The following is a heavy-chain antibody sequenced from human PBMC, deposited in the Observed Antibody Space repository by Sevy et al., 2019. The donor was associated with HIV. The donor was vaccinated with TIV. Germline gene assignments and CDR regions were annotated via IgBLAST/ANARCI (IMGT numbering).Heavy chain of an antibody. CDR3: AKKRGDSSGYYLPDPFDY. V-gene: IGHV3-23*01. CDR2: ISGSGGST. CDR1: GFTFSSYA. D-gene: IGHD3-22*01. J-gene: IGHJ4*02. Sequence: GGSLTLSCAASGFTFSSYAMSWVRHAPGKGLEWVSAISGSGGSTYYADSVKGRFTISRDNSKNTLYLQMNSLRAEDTAVYYCAKKRGDSSGYYLPDPFDYWGQGTLVTVSS.